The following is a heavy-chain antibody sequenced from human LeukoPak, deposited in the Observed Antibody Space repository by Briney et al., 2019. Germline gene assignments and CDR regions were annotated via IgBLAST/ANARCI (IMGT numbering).Heavy chain of an antibody. Sequence: GGSLRLSCEVSGIYFIHAWFNWVRQAPGKGLEWIGHVKGGSDAEPADYAASVKGRFTISRADSGNTLYLQMDSLRTEDTAVYFCTTSGGNWDYFDYWGQGAPVTVSS. J-gene: IGHJ4*02. CDR3: TTSGGNWDYFDY. CDR2: VKGGSDAEPA. D-gene: IGHD3-16*01. V-gene: IGHV3-15*01. CDR1: GIYFIHAW.